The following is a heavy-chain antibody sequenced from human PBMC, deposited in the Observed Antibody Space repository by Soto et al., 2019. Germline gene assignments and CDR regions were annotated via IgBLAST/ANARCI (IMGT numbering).Heavy chain of an antibody. Sequence: SETLSLTCTVFGGSISSYYWSWIRQPPGKGLEWIGYIYYSGSTNYNPSLKSRVTISVDTSKNQFSLKLSSVTAADTAVYYCARMKGRVTMVRGVIIRPWFHPWGQGTLVTVS. J-gene: IGHJ5*02. CDR3: ARMKGRVTMVRGVIIRPWFHP. V-gene: IGHV4-59*01. CDR1: GGSISSYY. D-gene: IGHD3-10*01. CDR2: IYYSGST.